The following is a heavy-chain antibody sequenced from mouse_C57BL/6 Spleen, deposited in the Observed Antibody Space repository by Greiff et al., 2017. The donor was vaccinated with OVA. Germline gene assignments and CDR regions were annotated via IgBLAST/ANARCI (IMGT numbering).Heavy chain of an antibody. D-gene: IGHD1-1*01. Sequence: EVQLQQSGAELVRPGASVKLSCTASGFNIKDDYMHWVKQRPEQGLEWIGWIDPENGDTEYASKFQGKATITADTSSNTAYLQLSSLTSEDTAVYYCTHDGSSYANYWGQGTTLTVSA. V-gene: IGHV14-4*01. J-gene: IGHJ2*01. CDR3: THDGSSYANY. CDR2: IDPENGDT. CDR1: GFNIKDDY.